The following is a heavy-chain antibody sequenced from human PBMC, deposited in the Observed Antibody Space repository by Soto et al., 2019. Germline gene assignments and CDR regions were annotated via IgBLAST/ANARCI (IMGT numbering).Heavy chain of an antibody. J-gene: IGHJ6*02. CDR3: AGGGVVVPAAILNYYYGMDV. Sequence: SVKVSCKASGGTFSSYAISWVRQAPGQGLEWMGGIIPIFGTANYAQKFQGRVTITADKSTSTAYMELSSLRSEDTAVYYCAGGGVVVPAAILNYYYGMDVWGQGTTVTVSS. CDR1: GGTFSSYA. D-gene: IGHD2-2*02. V-gene: IGHV1-69*06. CDR2: IIPIFGTA.